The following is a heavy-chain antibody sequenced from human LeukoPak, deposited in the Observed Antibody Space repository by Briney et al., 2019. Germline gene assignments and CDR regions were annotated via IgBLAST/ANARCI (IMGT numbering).Heavy chain of an antibody. CDR3: ARDLGNDRDYYDSSGYYPWYFDL. D-gene: IGHD3-22*01. J-gene: IGHJ2*01. CDR1: GLTVSNNY. CDR2: IYSGGST. V-gene: IGHV3-53*01. Sequence: PGGSLRLSCAASGLTVSNNYLSWVRQAPGKGLEWVSVIYSGGSTYYAVSVKGRFTIPIDNPKNTLYLQMNSLRAEDTAVYYCARDLGNDRDYYDSSGYYPWYFDLWGRGTLVTVSS.